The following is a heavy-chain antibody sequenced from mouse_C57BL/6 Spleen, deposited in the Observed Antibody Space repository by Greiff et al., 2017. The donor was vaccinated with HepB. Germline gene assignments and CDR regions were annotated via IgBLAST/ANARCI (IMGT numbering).Heavy chain of an antibody. CDR2: ISNGGGST. CDR3: ARHRGYGSSYEAWFAY. Sequence: EVQVVESGGGLVQPGGSLKLSCAASGFTFSDYYMYWVRQTPEKRLEWVAYISNGGGSTYYPDTVKGRFTISRDNAKNTLYLQMSRLKSEDTAMYYCARHRGYGSSYEAWFAYWGQGTLVTVSA. J-gene: IGHJ3*01. V-gene: IGHV5-12*01. CDR1: GFTFSDYY. D-gene: IGHD1-1*01.